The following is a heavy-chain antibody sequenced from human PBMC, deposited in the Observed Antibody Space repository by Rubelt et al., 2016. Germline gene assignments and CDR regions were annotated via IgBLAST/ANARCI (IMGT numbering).Heavy chain of an antibody. J-gene: IGHJ6*02. CDR2: ISYDGSNK. D-gene: IGHD5-12*01. V-gene: IGHV3-30*04. CDR3: ARDGRHSGYDYSYYGMDV. Sequence: TFSSYAMHWVRQAPGKGLEWVAVISYDGSNKYYADSVKGRFTISRDNSKNTLYLQMNSLRAEDTAVYYCARDGRHSGYDYSYYGMDVWGQGTTVTVSS. CDR1: TFSSYA.